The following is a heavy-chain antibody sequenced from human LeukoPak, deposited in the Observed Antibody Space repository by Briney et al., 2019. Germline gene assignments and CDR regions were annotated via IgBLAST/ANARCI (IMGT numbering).Heavy chain of an antibody. Sequence: GRSLRLSCAASGFTFSSYGMHWVRQAPGKGLEWVSVIYSGGSTYYADSVKGRFTISRDNSKNTLYLQMNTLRAEDTAVYYCARGRSGSYIDYWGQGTLVTVSS. J-gene: IGHJ4*02. CDR2: IYSGGST. D-gene: IGHD1-26*01. CDR1: GFTFSSYG. CDR3: ARGRSGSYIDY. V-gene: IGHV3-66*01.